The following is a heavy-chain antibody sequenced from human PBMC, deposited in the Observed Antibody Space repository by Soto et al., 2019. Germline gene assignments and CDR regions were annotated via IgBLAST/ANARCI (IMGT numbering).Heavy chain of an antibody. J-gene: IGHJ6*02. CDR1: GGTFSSYA. CDR2: IIPIFGTA. D-gene: IGHD1-26*01. Sequence: QVQLVQSGAEVKKPGSSVKVSCKASGGTFSSYAISWVRQAPGQGLEWMGGIIPIFGTANYAQKFQGRVTITADDSTSTAYMELSSLRSEDTAVYYCARSHGVVGATTRYYYYGMDVWGQGTTVTVSS. CDR3: ARSHGVVGATTRYYYYGMDV. V-gene: IGHV1-69*01.